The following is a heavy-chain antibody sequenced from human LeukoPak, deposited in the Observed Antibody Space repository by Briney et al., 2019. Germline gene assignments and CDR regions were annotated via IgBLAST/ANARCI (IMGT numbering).Heavy chain of an antibody. CDR3: AKDQSPGIAVAGTFQ. J-gene: IGHJ4*02. Sequence: GGSLRLSCAASGFTFSSYGMHWVRQAPGKGLEWVAFIRYDGSNKYYADSVKGRFTISRDNSKNTLYLQMNSLRAEDTAVYYCAKDQSPGIAVAGTFQWGQGTLVTVSS. CDR2: IRYDGSNK. V-gene: IGHV3-30*02. D-gene: IGHD6-19*01. CDR1: GFTFSSYG.